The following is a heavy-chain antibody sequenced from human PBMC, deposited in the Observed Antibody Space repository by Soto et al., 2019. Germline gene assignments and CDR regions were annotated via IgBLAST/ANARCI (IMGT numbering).Heavy chain of an antibody. D-gene: IGHD4-17*01. CDR1: GFTFSDYW. Sequence: PVGSLRLSCAVSGFTFSDYWMSWVRQAPGKGLEWVSYISSSSSTIYYADSVKGRFTISRDNAKNSLYLQMNSLRAEDTAVYYCARIGRLRWGDYWGQGTLVTVSS. J-gene: IGHJ4*02. V-gene: IGHV3-48*01. CDR3: ARIGRLRWGDY. CDR2: ISSSSSTI.